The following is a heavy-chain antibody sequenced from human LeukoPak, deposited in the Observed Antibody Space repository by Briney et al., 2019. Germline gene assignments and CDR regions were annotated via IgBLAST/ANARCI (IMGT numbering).Heavy chain of an antibody. J-gene: IGHJ4*02. CDR1: GFTFSSYG. CDR3: AKDRDNWNRENDY. Sequence: PGGSLRLSCAASGFTFSSYGMTWVRQAPGKGLEWVSGISGSGGSTYYADSVKGRFTISRDNSKNTLYLQMNSLRAEDTAVYYCAKDRDNWNRENDYWGQGTLVTVSS. CDR2: ISGSGGST. V-gene: IGHV3-23*01. D-gene: IGHD1/OR15-1a*01.